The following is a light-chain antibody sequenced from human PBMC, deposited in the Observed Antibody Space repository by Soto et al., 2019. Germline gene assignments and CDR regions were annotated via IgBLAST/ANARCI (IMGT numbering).Light chain of an antibody. CDR2: RNN. V-gene: IGLV1-47*01. J-gene: IGLJ2*01. CDR3: TAWDDSLRGRV. Sequence: QSVLTQPPSASGAPGQRVTISCSGSSSNVGSNYLYWYQQLPGTAPKLLIYRNNQRPSGVPDRFSGSKSGTSASLAISGLRSGDEADYYCTAWDDSLRGRVFGGGTKLTVL. CDR1: SSNVGSNY.